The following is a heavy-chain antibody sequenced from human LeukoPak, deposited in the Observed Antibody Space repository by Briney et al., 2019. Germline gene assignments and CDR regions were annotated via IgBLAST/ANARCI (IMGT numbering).Heavy chain of an antibody. J-gene: IGHJ6*02. D-gene: IGHD2-15*01. CDR2: IVVGSGNT. Sequence: GASVKVSCKASGFTFTSSAVQWVRQARGQRLEWIGWIVVGSGNTNYAQKFQERATITRDMSTSTAYMELSSLRSEDTAVYYCAAEDRYCSGGSCYGYYGMDVWGQGTTVTVSS. V-gene: IGHV1-58*01. CDR3: AAEDRYCSGGSCYGYYGMDV. CDR1: GFTFTSSA.